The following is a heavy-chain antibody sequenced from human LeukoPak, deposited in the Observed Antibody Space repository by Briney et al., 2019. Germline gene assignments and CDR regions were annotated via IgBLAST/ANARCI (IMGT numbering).Heavy chain of an antibody. CDR3: ARDYSGENWFDP. J-gene: IGHJ5*02. D-gene: IGHD2-21*01. CDR1: GFTFSSYA. Sequence: QPGGSLRLSCAASGFTFSSYAMHWVRQAPGKGLEWVAVISYDGSNKYYADSVKGRFTISRDNSKNTLYLQMNSLRAEDTAVYYCARDYSGENWFDPWGQGTLVTVPS. V-gene: IGHV3-30-3*01. CDR2: ISYDGSNK.